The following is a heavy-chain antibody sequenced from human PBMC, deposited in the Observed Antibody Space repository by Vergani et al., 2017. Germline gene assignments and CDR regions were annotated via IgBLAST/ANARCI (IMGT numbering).Heavy chain of an antibody. CDR3: ARQLGSGGFFPSSYFYGMDV. V-gene: IGHV4-38-2*01. CDR1: DSSIMTNPY. Sequence: QVQLQESGPGLVKPSETLTLTCDVSDSSIMTNPYWGWFRRSHGKGLEWIGCIHQSGDTHYNSSLKSRVSISIVSSSKFSLSLTSVTAADTAIYYWARQLGSGGFFPSSYFYGMDVWGHGTTVTVSS. J-gene: IGHJ6*02. D-gene: IGHD3-10*01. CDR2: IHQSGDT.